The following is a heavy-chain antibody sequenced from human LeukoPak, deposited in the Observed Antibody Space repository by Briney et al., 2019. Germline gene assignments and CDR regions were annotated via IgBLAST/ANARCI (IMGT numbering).Heavy chain of an antibody. D-gene: IGHD2-2*01. V-gene: IGHV4-39*01. Sequence: SETLSLTCTVSGASISGSIYYWAWIRQPPGKGLEWIGSSYHNGGTYYKSSLESRVTISVDTSKNQFSLKLTSMTAADTAVYYCARGLSSKGVPKLTPPNYYYGMDVWGQGTTVTVSS. CDR1: GASISGSIYY. CDR3: ARGLSSKGVPKLTPPNYYYGMDV. CDR2: SYHNGGT. J-gene: IGHJ6*02.